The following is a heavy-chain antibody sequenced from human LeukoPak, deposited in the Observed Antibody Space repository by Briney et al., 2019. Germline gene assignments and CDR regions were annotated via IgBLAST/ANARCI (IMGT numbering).Heavy chain of an antibody. J-gene: IGHJ6*02. Sequence: ASVKVSCKASGGTFISYAISWVRQAPGQGLEWMGGVIPIFGIANYAQKYQGRVTITADKSTSTAYMELSSLRSEDTAVYYCARSHPQGQGYCSSTSCYNRGFGDYYYGMDVWGQGTTVTVSS. V-gene: IGHV1-69*10. CDR1: GGTFISYA. CDR2: VIPIFGIA. CDR3: ARSHPQGQGYCSSTSCYNRGFGDYYYGMDV. D-gene: IGHD2-2*02.